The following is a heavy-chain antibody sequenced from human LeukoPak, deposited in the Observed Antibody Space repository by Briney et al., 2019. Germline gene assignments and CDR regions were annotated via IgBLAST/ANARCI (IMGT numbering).Heavy chain of an antibody. J-gene: IGHJ4*02. CDR3: ARAEPHDILTGYGDY. Sequence: GGSLRLSCAASGFTFSSYAMHWVRQAPGKGLEYVSAISSNGGSTYYANSVKGRFTISRDNSKNTLYLQMGSLRAEDMAVCYCARAEPHDILTGYGDYWGQGTLVTVSS. D-gene: IGHD3-9*01. CDR1: GFTFSSYA. V-gene: IGHV3-64*01. CDR2: ISSNGGST.